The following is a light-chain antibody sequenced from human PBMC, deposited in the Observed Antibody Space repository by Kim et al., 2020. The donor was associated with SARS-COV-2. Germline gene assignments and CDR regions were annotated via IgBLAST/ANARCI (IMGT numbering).Light chain of an antibody. CDR3: QQYNTCAPDT. CDR2: GAS. V-gene: IGKV3-15*01. Sequence: EIVMTQSPATLSVSPGERATLSCRASQSVSSNLAWYQQKPGQAPRLLIYGASTRATGIPARFSGSGSGTEFTLTISSLQSEDFAVYYCQQYNTCAPDTVGQGTCLEIK. CDR1: QSVSSN. J-gene: IGKJ5*01.